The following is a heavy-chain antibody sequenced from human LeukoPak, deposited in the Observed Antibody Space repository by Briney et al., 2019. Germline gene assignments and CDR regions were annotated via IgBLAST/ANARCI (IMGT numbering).Heavy chain of an antibody. D-gene: IGHD5-12*01. J-gene: IGHJ4*02. CDR1: GFTFSSYW. CDR2: IKQDGSEK. CDR3: GRGYSGYGY. V-gene: IGHV3-7*01. Sequence: PGGSLRLSCTASGFTFSSYWMGWGRQAPGKGLEWVANIKQDGSEKYYVDSVRGRFTISRDNAKNSLYLQMNSLRAEDTAVYYCGRGYSGYGYWGQGTLVIVSS.